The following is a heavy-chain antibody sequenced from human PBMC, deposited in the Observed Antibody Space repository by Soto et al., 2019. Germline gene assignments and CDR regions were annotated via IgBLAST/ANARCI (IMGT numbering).Heavy chain of an antibody. CDR2: MNPNSGNT. CDR1: GYTFTSYD. CDR3: ARGLNYDFWSGYSRYYYYYMDV. D-gene: IGHD3-3*01. J-gene: IGHJ6*03. Sequence: ASVKVSCKASGYTFTSYDINWVRQATGQGLEWMGWMNPNSGNTGYAQKFQGRVTMTRNTSISTAYMELSSLRSEDTAGYYCARGLNYDFWSGYSRYYYYYMDVWGKGTTVTVSS. V-gene: IGHV1-8*01.